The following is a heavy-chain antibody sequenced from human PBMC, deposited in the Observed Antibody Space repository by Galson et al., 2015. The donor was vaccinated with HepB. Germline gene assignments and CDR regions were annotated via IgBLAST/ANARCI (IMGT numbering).Heavy chain of an antibody. Sequence: ETLSLTCAVSGGSISSSNWWSWVRQPPGKGLEWIGEIYHSGSTNYNPSLKSRVTISVDKSKNQFSLKLSSVTAADTAVYYCASDSSYYYYYGMDVWGQGTTVTVSS. CDR1: GGSISSSNW. J-gene: IGHJ6*02. CDR2: IYHSGST. CDR3: ASDSSYYYYYGMDV. D-gene: IGHD2-2*01. V-gene: IGHV4-4*02.